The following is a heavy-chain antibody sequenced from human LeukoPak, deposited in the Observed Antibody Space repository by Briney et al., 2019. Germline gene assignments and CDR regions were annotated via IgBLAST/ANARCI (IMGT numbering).Heavy chain of an antibody. J-gene: IGHJ4*02. Sequence: GGSLRLSCAASGFTFSSYAMHWVRQAPGKGLEWVAVISYDGSNKYYADSVKGRFTISRDNSKNTLYLQMNSPRAEDTAVYYCARVPRWYVIDYWGQGTLVTVSS. CDR1: GFTFSSYA. V-gene: IGHV3-30-3*01. D-gene: IGHD4-23*01. CDR2: ISYDGSNK. CDR3: ARVPRWYVIDY.